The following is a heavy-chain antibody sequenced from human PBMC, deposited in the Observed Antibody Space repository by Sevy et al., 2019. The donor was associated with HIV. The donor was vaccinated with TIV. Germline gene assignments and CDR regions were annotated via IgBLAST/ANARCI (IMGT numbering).Heavy chain of an antibody. CDR1: EFTFDSYA. D-gene: IGHD3-22*01. CDR2: ISSDGRNI. V-gene: IGHV3-30*04. J-gene: IGHJ4*02. Sequence: GGSLRLSCAASEFTFDSYAMHWVRQAPGKGLEWVAMISSDGRNINYADSVKGRFTISRDTSKNTLLLQMNSLRAEDTAVYYCAKASYRDYYDSGGYETEWGQGTLVTVSS. CDR3: AKASYRDYYDSGGYETE.